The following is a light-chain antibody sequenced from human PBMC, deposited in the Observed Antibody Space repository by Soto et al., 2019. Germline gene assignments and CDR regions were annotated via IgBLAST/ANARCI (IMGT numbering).Light chain of an antibody. Sequence: EIVLTQSPGTRSLSPGERATLPCRASQSVKRSYLAWYQHKPGQAPRLLIYGTSSRATGIPDRFSGSGSGTYFTLTIRRMEPEDVAVDDCQQYGSSITFGQGTRLEIK. V-gene: IGKV3-20*01. CDR1: QSVKRSY. CDR2: GTS. J-gene: IGKJ5*01. CDR3: QQYGSSIT.